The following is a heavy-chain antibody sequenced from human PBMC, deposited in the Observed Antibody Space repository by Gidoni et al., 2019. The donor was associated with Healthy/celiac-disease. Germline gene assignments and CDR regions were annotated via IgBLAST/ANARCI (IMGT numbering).Heavy chain of an antibody. CDR2: ISWNSGSI. D-gene: IGHD3-10*01. V-gene: IGHV3-9*01. Sequence: EVQLVESGGGLVQPGRSLRLSCAASGFTFDDYAMHLVRQAPGKGLEWVSGISWNSGSIGYADSVKGRFTISRDNAKNSLYLKMNSLRAEDTALYYCAKDIVWFGELLSIGCDYWGQGTLVTVSS. CDR3: AKDIVWFGELLSIGCDY. J-gene: IGHJ4*02. CDR1: GFTFDDYA.